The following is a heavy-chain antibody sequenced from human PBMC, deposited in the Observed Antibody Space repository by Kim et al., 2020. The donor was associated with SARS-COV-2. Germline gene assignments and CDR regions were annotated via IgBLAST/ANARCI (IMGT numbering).Heavy chain of an antibody. CDR2: IFSGGDT. Sequence: VGSLRLSCAASGLTVSNVYMSWVRQRPGKGLEWVSMIFSGGDTFYADSVKGRFTISRDSSKNSLYLQMNSLRAEDAALYYCTKGGDGFEFWGQGTQVTVS. J-gene: IGHJ4*02. CDR1: GLTVSNVY. CDR3: TKGGDGFEF. V-gene: IGHV3-53*01.